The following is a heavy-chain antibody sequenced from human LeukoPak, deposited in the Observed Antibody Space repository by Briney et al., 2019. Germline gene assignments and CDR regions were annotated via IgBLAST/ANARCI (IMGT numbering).Heavy chain of an antibody. D-gene: IGHD1-1*01. CDR1: GGSISSYY. Sequence: SETLSLTCTVSGGSISSYYWSWIRQPPGKGLERNGYIYYSGSTNYNPSLKSRVTISVDTSKNQFSLKLSSVTAADTAVYYCARVIRVDDNPLFDYWGQGTLVTVSS. J-gene: IGHJ4*02. CDR3: ARVIRVDDNPLFDY. CDR2: IYYSGST. V-gene: IGHV4-59*01.